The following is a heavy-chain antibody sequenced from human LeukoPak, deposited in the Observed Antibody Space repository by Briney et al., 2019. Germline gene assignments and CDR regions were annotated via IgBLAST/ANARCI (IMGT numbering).Heavy chain of an antibody. CDR1: GFTLSTYW. Sequence: RGASLRLSCAASGFTLSTYWMSSVRQAPGRGLEWVANIKEDGSEKYYGDSVKGRFTISRDNAKYSLYLEMNSLRVEDTAVYYCARDSSGYQWGQGTLVTVSS. D-gene: IGHD3-22*01. J-gene: IGHJ4*02. CDR2: IKEDGSEK. CDR3: ARDSSGYQ. V-gene: IGHV3-7*01.